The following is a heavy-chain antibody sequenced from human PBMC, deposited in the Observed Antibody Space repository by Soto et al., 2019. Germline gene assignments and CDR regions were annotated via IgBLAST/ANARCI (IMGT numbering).Heavy chain of an antibody. CDR1: GGSFSGYD. Sequence: ASEPLSLTCAVYGGSFSGYDWSWIRQPPGKGLEWIGEINHSGSTNYNPSPKSRVTISVDTSKNQFSLKLSSVTAADTAVYYCARGMHSSSWYNYYYYGMDVWGQGTTVTVSS. D-gene: IGHD6-13*01. CDR2: INHSGST. V-gene: IGHV4-34*01. J-gene: IGHJ6*02. CDR3: ARGMHSSSWYNYYYYGMDV.